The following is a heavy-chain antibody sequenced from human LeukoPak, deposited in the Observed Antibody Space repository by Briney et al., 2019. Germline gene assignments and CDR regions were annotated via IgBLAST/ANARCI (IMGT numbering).Heavy chain of an antibody. CDR1: GYTFTSYG. D-gene: IGHD1-26*01. V-gene: IGHV1-18*01. J-gene: IGHJ4*02. CDR2: ISAYNGNT. CDR3: ARDLRKSIWWELSYFDY. Sequence: ASVKVSCKASGYTFTSYGISWVRQAPGQGLEWMGWISAYNGNTNYAQKLQGRVTMTTDTSTSTAYMELRSLRSDDTAVYYCARDLRKSIWWELSYFDYWGQGTLVTVSS.